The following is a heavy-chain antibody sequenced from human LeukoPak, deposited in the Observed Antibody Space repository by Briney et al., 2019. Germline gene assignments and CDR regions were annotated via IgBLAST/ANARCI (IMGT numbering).Heavy chain of an antibody. CDR3: ARSREYYDSSGYFDY. D-gene: IGHD3-22*01. J-gene: IGHJ4*02. CDR2: ISSSGSTI. Sequence: GGSLRLSCAASGFTFSDYYMSWIRQAPGKGLEWVSYISSSGSTIYYADSVKGRFTISRDNAKNSLYLQMNSLRAEDTALYYCARSREYYDSSGYFDYWGQGTLVTVSS. CDR1: GFTFSDYY. V-gene: IGHV3-11*01.